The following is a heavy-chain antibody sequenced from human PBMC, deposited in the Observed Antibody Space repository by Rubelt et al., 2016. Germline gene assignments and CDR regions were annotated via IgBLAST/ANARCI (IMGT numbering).Heavy chain of an antibody. V-gene: IGHV3-23*04. CDR1: GLTFHIYA. Sequence: EVQLVESGGGLVEPGESLRLSCAASGLTFHIYAMSWVRQAPGKGLEWVSTIGGPDDTYYADSVKGRFTVPRDNSKNTVYLQIDSLRAEDTAVYYCARDECCSTLTCFLDSWGQGALVTVAS. CDR3: ARDECCSTLTCFLDS. J-gene: IGHJ4*02. D-gene: IGHD2-2*01. CDR2: IGGPDDT.